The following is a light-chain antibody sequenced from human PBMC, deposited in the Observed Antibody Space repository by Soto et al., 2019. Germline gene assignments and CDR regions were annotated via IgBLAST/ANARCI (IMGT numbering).Light chain of an antibody. V-gene: IGLV1-47*01. CDR2: WNI. CDR3: AAWDNSLSGVV. J-gene: IGLJ2*01. CDR1: SSYIGSEY. Sequence: QSVLTQAPSASGTPVQRSTIACTVRSSYIGSEYVYWYQQFPRAAPKLLINWNIQRPSGVPDRFSSSKSDTSASLVISGLRSEDEADYYCAAWDNSLSGVVFGGGTKLTVL.